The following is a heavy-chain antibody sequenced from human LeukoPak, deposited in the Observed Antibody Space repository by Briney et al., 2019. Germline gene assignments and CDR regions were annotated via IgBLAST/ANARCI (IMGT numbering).Heavy chain of an antibody. Sequence: GGSLRPSCAASGFTVSNNYMTWVRQAPGKGLEWVSSISSTSAHIFYADSVKGRFSISRDNAKNSLYLQMNSLRVEDTAVYYCTSRYCTTTNCYSFDNWGHGTLVTVSS. V-gene: IGHV3-21*04. J-gene: IGHJ3*02. D-gene: IGHD2-2*01. CDR2: ISSTSAHI. CDR3: TSRYCTTTNCYSFDN. CDR1: GFTVSNNY.